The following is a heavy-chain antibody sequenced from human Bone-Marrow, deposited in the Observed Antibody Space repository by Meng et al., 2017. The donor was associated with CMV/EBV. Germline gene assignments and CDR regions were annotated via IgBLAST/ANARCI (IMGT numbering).Heavy chain of an antibody. D-gene: IGHD3-10*01. CDR3: AKDRHGDYNWFDT. V-gene: IGHV3-66*02. CDR1: GFTVSSNY. J-gene: IGHJ5*02. CDR2: IYSGGST. Sequence: GGSLRLSCAASGFTVSSNYMSWVRQAPGKGLEWVSVIYSGGSTYYADSVKGRFTISRDNSKNTLYLQMNRLRYEDTAIYYCAKDRHGDYNWFDTWGQGNLVTVSS.